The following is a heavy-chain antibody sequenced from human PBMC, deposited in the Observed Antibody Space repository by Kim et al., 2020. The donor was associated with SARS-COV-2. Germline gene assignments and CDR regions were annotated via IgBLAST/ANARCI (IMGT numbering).Heavy chain of an antibody. CDR1: GGSISSGGYS. V-gene: IGHV4-30-2*01. CDR3: AGYSNYAPPNGFDP. CDR2: IYHSGST. J-gene: IGHJ5*02. Sequence: SETLSLTCAVSGGSISSGGYSWSWIRQPPGKGLEWIGYIYHSGSTYYNPSLKSRVTISVDRSKNQFSLKLSSVTAADTAVYYCAGYSNYAPPNGFDPWG. D-gene: IGHD4-4*01.